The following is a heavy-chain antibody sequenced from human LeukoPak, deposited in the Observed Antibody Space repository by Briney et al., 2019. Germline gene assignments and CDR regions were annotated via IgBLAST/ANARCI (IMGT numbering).Heavy chain of an antibody. CDR1: GGSISSYY. J-gene: IGHJ5*02. CDR3: ARHGYSSSWSTINWFDP. Sequence: SETLSLTCTVSGGSISSYYWSWIRQPPGKGLEWIGYIYYSGSTNYNPFLKSRVTISVDTSKNQFSLKLSSVTAADTAVYYCARHGYSSSWSTINWFDPWGQGTLVTVSS. V-gene: IGHV4-59*08. CDR2: IYYSGST. D-gene: IGHD6-13*01.